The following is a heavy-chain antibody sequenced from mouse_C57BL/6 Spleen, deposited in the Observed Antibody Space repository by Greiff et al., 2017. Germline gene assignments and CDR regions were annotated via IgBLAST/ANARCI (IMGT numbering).Heavy chain of an antibody. CDR1: GYTFTSYW. V-gene: IGHV1-64*01. Sequence: QVQLQQPGAELVKPGASVKLSCKASGYTFTSYWMHWVKQRPGQGLEWIGMIHPNSGSTNYNEKFKSKATLTVDKSSSTAYMQLGSLTSEDSAVYYCAREDGGYYYGSSYGNYAMNYWGQGTSVTVS. D-gene: IGHD1-1*01. CDR2: IHPNSGST. CDR3: AREDGGYYYGSSYGNYAMNY. J-gene: IGHJ4*01.